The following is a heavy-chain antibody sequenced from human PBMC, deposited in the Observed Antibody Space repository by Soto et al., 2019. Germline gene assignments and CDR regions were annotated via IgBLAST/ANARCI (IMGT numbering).Heavy chain of an antibody. CDR2: INPSGGST. CDR3: AAYCSGGSCYPRAFDI. Sequence: ASVKVSGKASGCTFTSYYMHWVRQAPGQGLEWMGIINPSGGSTSYAQKFQGRITMTRDTSTSTVYMELSSLRSEDTAVYYCAAYCSGGSCYPRAFDIWGQGTMVTVSS. V-gene: IGHV1-46*01. D-gene: IGHD2-15*01. J-gene: IGHJ3*02. CDR1: GCTFTSYY.